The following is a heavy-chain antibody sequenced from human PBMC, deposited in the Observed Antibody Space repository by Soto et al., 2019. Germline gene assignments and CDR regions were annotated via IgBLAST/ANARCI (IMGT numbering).Heavy chain of an antibody. Sequence: EVQLVESGGGLVQPGGSLRLSCAASGFTFSSYSMNWVRQAPGKGLEWVSYISSSSSTIYYADSVKGRFTISRDNAKNSLYRQRKSRRDEDTAVDYCAREVGRLNGFDPWGQGTLVTVSS. V-gene: IGHV3-48*02. D-gene: IGHD1-26*01. CDR2: ISSSSSTI. CDR1: GFTFSSYS. CDR3: AREVGRLNGFDP. J-gene: IGHJ5*02.